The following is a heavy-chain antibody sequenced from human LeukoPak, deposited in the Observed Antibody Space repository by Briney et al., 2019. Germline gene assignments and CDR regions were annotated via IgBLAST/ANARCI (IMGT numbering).Heavy chain of an antibody. CDR2: IKSKTDGGTT. D-gene: IGHD3-16*01. J-gene: IGHJ4*02. Sequence: GGSLRLSCAASGFTVTKNYMTWVRQAPGKGLEWVGRIKSKTDGGTTDYAAPVKRRITISRDDSKNTLYLQMNSLKTEDTAVYYCTTSPPLGLPQDYWGQGTLVTVSS. CDR1: GFTVTKNY. V-gene: IGHV3-15*01. CDR3: TTSPPLGLPQDY.